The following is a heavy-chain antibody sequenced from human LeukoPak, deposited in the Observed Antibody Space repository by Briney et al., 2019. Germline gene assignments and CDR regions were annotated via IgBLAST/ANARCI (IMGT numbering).Heavy chain of an antibody. CDR2: IYYSGST. D-gene: IGHD3-22*01. Sequence: SETLSLTCTVSGGSISSYYWSWIRQPPGKGLEWIGYIYYSGSTNYNPSLKSRVTISVGTSKNQFSLKLSSVTAADTAVYYCASYSYYYDSSSYFDYWGQGTLVTVSS. CDR3: ASYSYYYDSSSYFDY. J-gene: IGHJ4*02. CDR1: GGSISSYY. V-gene: IGHV4-59*01.